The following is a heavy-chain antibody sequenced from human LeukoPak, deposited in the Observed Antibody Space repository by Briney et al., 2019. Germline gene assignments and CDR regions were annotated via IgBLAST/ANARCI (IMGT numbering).Heavy chain of an antibody. J-gene: IGHJ4*02. CDR3: AKVGVYSSERVFGY. CDR1: GFSFSSYA. D-gene: IGHD6-19*01. Sequence: GGSLRLSCAASGFSFSSYAMSWVRQAPGKGLEWVSAISGSGGSTYYADSVKGQFTISRDNSRNTLYLQINSLRAEDTAVYYCAKVGVYSSERVFGYWGQGTLATVSS. V-gene: IGHV3-23*01. CDR2: ISGSGGST.